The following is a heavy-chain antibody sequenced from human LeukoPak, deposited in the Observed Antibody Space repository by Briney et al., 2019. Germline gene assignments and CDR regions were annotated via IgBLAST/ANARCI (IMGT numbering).Heavy chain of an antibody. D-gene: IGHD3-16*01. CDR3: ARLSSWVFEI. Sequence: PGGSLRLSCAPSGFTFSADWMSWVRQAPGKGLEWVASINQDGSEKYYVDSLKGRFTISRDNTKKSLYLQMNSLRAEDTAVYFCARLSSWVFEIWGQGTMVTVSS. CDR2: INQDGSEK. J-gene: IGHJ3*02. V-gene: IGHV3-7*01. CDR1: GFTFSADW.